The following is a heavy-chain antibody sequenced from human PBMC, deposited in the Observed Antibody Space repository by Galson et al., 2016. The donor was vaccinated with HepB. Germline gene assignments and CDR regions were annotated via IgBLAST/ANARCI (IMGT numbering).Heavy chain of an antibody. Sequence: SVRVSCKASGYTFTNYGISWVRQAPGQGLEWMGWISTYTGNTNSPQKFQGRVSIATDTSTSTAYMELRNLRSEDTAVYYCARGEAYSGYDSWHFDLWGRGTLVTVSS. CDR3: ARGEAYSGYDSWHFDL. J-gene: IGHJ2*01. CDR1: GYTFTNYG. D-gene: IGHD5-12*01. CDR2: ISTYTGNT. V-gene: IGHV1-18*01.